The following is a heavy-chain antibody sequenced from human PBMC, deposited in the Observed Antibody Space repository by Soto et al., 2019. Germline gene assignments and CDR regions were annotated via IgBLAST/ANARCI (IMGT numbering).Heavy chain of an antibody. J-gene: IGHJ6*02. Sequence: ASVKVSCKASGGTFSSYTISWVRQAPGQGLEWMGRIIPILGIANYAQKFQGRVTITADKSTSTAYMELSSLRSEDTAVYYCARVDSSSWYRYYYYYGMDVWGQGTTVTVSS. D-gene: IGHD6-13*01. CDR3: ARVDSSSWYRYYYYYGMDV. CDR2: IIPILGIA. CDR1: GGTFSSYT. V-gene: IGHV1-69*02.